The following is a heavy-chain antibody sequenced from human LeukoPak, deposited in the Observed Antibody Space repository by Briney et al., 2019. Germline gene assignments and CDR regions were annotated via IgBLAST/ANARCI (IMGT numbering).Heavy chain of an antibody. V-gene: IGHV1-69*04. J-gene: IGHJ6*02. CDR2: IIPILGIA. CDR1: GGTFSSYT. Sequence: SVKVSCKASGGTFSSYTISWVRQAPGQGLEWMGRIIPILGIANYAQKFQGRVTITADKSTSTAYMELSSLRSEHTAVYYCARDHEEGPNYYYYGMDVWGQGTTVTVSS. CDR3: ARDHEEGPNYYYYGMDV.